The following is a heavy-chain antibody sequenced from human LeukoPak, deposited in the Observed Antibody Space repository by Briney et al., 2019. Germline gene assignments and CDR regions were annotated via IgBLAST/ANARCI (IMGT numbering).Heavy chain of an antibody. CDR3: ARGFSSWYYYYYMDV. J-gene: IGHJ6*03. V-gene: IGHV1-8*01. Sequence: ASVKVSCKASGYTFTSYDINWVRQATGQGLEWMGWMNPNSGNTGYAQKFQGRVTMTRNTSISTAYTELSSLRSEDTAVYYCARGFSSWYYYYYMDVWGKGTTVTVSS. D-gene: IGHD6-13*01. CDR1: GYTFTSYD. CDR2: MNPNSGNT.